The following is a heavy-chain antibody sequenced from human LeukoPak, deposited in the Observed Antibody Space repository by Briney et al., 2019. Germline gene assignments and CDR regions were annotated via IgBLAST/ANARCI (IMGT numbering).Heavy chain of an antibody. D-gene: IGHD6-13*01. Sequence: GGSLRLSCAASGFTFNSFAMNWVRQAPGQGLEWVSSLGGSDGDSHYADFVKGRFTISRDNSKNTLHLQMNSLRAEDTAVYYCAKSGHSSSGIFDYWGQGTLVTVSS. CDR1: GFTFNSFA. J-gene: IGHJ4*02. V-gene: IGHV3-23*01. CDR3: AKSGHSSSGIFDY. CDR2: LGGSDGDS.